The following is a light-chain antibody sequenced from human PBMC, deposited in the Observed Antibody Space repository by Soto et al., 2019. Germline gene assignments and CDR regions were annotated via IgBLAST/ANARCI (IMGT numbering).Light chain of an antibody. CDR1: QGISSY. J-gene: IGKJ1*01. V-gene: IGKV1-8*01. CDR3: HQYYSYPQT. CDR2: AAS. Sequence: AIRMTQSPSSFSASTGDRVTITYRASQGISSYLAWYQQTPGKAPKLMIYAASTLQGGVPARFSGSGSGTDFSLTISCLQSEDFATYYCHQYYSYPQTFGQGTKV.